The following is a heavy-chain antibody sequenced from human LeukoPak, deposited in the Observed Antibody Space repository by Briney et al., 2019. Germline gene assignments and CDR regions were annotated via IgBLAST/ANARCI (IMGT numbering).Heavy chain of an antibody. V-gene: IGHV3-30*02. Sequence: TGGSLRLSCTVSGFTFSNYGMHWVRQAPGKGLEWVASIWYDGGNKYYADSVKGRFTISRDNSKNTLYLQMNSLRGDDTAIYYCARDQGGSGYVGYWGQGTLVTVSS. CDR3: ARDQGGSGYVGY. CDR1: GFTFSNYG. J-gene: IGHJ4*02. CDR2: IWYDGGNK. D-gene: IGHD5-12*01.